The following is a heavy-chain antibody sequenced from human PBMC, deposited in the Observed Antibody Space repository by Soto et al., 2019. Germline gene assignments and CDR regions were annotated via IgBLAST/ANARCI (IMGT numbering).Heavy chain of an antibody. J-gene: IGHJ4*02. D-gene: IGHD6-19*01. CDR2: VHSDGTT. Sequence: PGGSLRLSCAPSRFTFPAYWMHWVRQVPGRGPVWVSRVHSDGTTDYADSVKGRFTISRDDAKSTLYLQMSSLRVEDTAIYHCARGSGSSGWYMGYWGQGT. CDR1: RFTFPAYW. V-gene: IGHV3-74*01. CDR3: ARGSGSSGWYMGY.